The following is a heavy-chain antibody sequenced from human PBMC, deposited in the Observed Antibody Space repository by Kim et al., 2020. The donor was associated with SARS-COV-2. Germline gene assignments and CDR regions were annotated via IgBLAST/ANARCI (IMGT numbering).Heavy chain of an antibody. CDR3: AKDRLADGVWTFDY. Sequence: GGSLRLSCVASRFTFSSYTMNWVRQAPGKGLEWVSAILMGGATTYYADSVKGRFTISRDDSRSTVYLQMNYLRAEDTALYYCAKDRLADGVWTFDYWGQ. J-gene: IGHJ4*02. V-gene: IGHV3-23*01. CDR2: ILMGGATT. D-gene: IGHD4-17*01. CDR1: RFTFSSYT.